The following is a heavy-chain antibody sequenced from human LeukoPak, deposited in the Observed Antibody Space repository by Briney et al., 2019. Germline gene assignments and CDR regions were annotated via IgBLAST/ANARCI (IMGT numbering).Heavy chain of an antibody. D-gene: IGHD5-12*01. J-gene: IGHJ6*02. CDR3: ARARGSGEYGMDV. V-gene: IGHV3-21*01. CDR2: ISSSSSYI. Sequence: GGSLRLSCAASGFTSSSYSMNWVRQAPGKGLEWVSSISSSSSYIYYADSVKGRFTISRDNAKNSLYLQMNSLRAEDTAVYYCARARGSGEYGMDVWGQGTTVTVSS. CDR1: GFTSSSYS.